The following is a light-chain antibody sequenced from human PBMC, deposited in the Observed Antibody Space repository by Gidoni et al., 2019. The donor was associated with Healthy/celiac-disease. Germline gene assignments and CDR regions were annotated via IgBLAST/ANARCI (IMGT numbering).Light chain of an antibody. J-gene: IGKJ1*01. Sequence: DIVMTQSPLSLPVTPGEPASISCRSSQSLLHSNGYNYLDWYLQKPGQSPQLLIYLGSNRASGVPDRFSGSRSGTDFTLKISRVEAEDVGVYYCMQALQTPPWTFGQXTKVEIK. V-gene: IGKV2-28*01. CDR3: MQALQTPPWT. CDR1: QSLLHSNGYNY. CDR2: LGS.